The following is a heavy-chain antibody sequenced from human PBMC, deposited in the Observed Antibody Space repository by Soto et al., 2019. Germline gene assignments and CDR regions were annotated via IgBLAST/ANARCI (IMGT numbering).Heavy chain of an antibody. V-gene: IGHV1-69*13. CDR3: ARDPAAGTWLDP. J-gene: IGHJ5*02. Sequence: VASVKVSCKASGGTFSSYAISWVRQAPGQGLEWMGGIIPIFGTANYAQKFQGRVTITADESTSTAYMELSSLRSEDTAVYYCARDPAAGTWLDPWGQGTLVTVSS. D-gene: IGHD6-13*01. CDR1: GGTFSSYA. CDR2: IIPIFGTA.